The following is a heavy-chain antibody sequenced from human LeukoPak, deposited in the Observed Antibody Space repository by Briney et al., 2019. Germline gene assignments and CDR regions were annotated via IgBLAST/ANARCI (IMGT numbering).Heavy chain of an antibody. V-gene: IGHV3-33*01. CDR1: KLIFSNSG. CDR3: ARDHCSSTSCYSLDYYHYYGLDV. D-gene: IGHD2-2*01. J-gene: IGHJ6*02. Sequence: GGSLRLSCAASKLIFSNSGMHWVRQAPGKGLEWVAVIWYDGSNKYYADSVKGRFTISRDNSKNTLYLQMDSLRVEDTAVYYCARDHCSSTSCYSLDYYHYYGLDVWGQGTTVTVSS. CDR2: IWYDGSNK.